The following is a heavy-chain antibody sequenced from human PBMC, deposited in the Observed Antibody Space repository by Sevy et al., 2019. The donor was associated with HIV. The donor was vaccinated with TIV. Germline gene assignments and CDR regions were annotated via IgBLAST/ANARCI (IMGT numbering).Heavy chain of an antibody. D-gene: IGHD6-13*01. CDR1: GGSIRSYY. V-gene: IGHV4-59*08. J-gene: IGHJ4*02. Sequence: SETLSLTCTVSGGSIRSYYWSWIRQPPGKGLEWIGYIYYSGSTNYNPSLKSRVTISVDTSKNQFSLKLSSVTAADTAVYYCARHLDAGQQLATRGFDYWGQGTLVTVSS. CDR2: IYYSGST. CDR3: ARHLDAGQQLATRGFDY.